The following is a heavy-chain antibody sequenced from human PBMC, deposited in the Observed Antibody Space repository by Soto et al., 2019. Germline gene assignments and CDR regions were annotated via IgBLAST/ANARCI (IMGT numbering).Heavy chain of an antibody. Sequence: TLSLTCSVSGASVRSGGYYWTWIRQYAWKCLEWLGYIYHRGSTFYSPSLKSRLTISLDTSKNQFSLRLSSVTAADTAVYYCARENSCDSASPVFDYWGQGALVTVSS. V-gene: IGHV4-31*03. CDR3: ARENSCDSASPVFDY. J-gene: IGHJ4*02. CDR1: GASVRSGGYY. CDR2: IYHRGST. D-gene: IGHD1-7*01.